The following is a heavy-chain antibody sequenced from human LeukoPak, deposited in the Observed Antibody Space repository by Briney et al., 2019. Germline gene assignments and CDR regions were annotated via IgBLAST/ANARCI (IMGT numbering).Heavy chain of an antibody. CDR2: INHSGST. CDR3: ARGEAYYDSSGYVDY. Sequence: SETLSLTCAVYGGPFSGYYWSWIRQPPGKGLEWIGEINHSGSTNYNPSLKSRVTISVDTSKNQFSLKLSSVTAADTAVYYCARGEAYYDSSGYVDYWGQGTLVTVSS. V-gene: IGHV4-34*01. J-gene: IGHJ4*02. CDR1: GGPFSGYY. D-gene: IGHD3-22*01.